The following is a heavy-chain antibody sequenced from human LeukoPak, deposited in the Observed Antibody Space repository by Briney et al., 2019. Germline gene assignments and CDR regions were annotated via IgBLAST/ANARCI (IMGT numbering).Heavy chain of an antibody. V-gene: IGHV4-59*01. Sequence: SETLSLTCTVSGCSLSSYYWSWIRQPPGKGLEWIGYIAYSGSTNYNPSLESRVTISVVTTKNQFSLKLSSVTAADTAVYFCARDFWVNSDPGGYYHYYMDVWGKGTTVTVSS. CDR1: GCSLSSYY. CDR3: ARDFWVNSDPGGYYHYYMDV. J-gene: IGHJ6*03. CDR2: IAYSGST. D-gene: IGHD1/OR15-1a*01.